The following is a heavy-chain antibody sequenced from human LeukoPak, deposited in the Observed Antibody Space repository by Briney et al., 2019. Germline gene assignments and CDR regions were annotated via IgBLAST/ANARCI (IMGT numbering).Heavy chain of an antibody. CDR3: AKEYSVRNQFDH. Sequence: GGSLRLSCAASGFTFSTYGMNWVRQAPGKGLEWVSVISGSGGNTYYADSVKGRFTISRDNSKNTLYLQMNSLRAGDTAVYYCAKEYSVRNQFDHWGQGTLVAVSS. D-gene: IGHD1-14*01. CDR2: ISGSGGNT. CDR1: GFTFSTYG. J-gene: IGHJ4*02. V-gene: IGHV3-23*01.